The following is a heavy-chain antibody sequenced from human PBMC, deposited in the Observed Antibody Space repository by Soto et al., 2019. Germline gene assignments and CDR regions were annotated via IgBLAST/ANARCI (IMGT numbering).Heavy chain of an antibody. D-gene: IGHD3-16*01. Sequence: QVQLQESGPGLVKPSETLSLTCTVSGGSISNYYWSWIRQPPGKGLEWIGYIYYSGSTNYNPSLKSRVTISVDTSKNQFSLKLSSVTAADTDVYYCARRWGTTFDYWGQGTLVTVSS. CDR1: GGSISNYY. J-gene: IGHJ4*02. V-gene: IGHV4-59*08. CDR3: ARRWGTTFDY. CDR2: IYYSGST.